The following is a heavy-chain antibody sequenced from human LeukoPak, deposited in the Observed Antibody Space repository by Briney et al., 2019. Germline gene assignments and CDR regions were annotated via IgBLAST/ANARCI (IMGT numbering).Heavy chain of an antibody. Sequence: SDTLSLTCTVSGGSFTYSTYFWAWIRQPPGKGLEWVGTIYYSGSTYYNPSLKSRVTISVDTSKNQFSLRLSSVTAADTAVYYCARDDVWGSGFHDYWGQGTVVTVSS. CDR1: GGSFTYSTYF. CDR3: ARDDVWGSGFHDY. CDR2: IYYSGST. V-gene: IGHV4-39*02. J-gene: IGHJ4*02. D-gene: IGHD3-10*01.